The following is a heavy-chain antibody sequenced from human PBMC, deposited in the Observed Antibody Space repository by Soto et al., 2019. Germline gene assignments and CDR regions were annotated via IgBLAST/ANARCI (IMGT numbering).Heavy chain of an antibody. CDR2: ISYDGINK. D-gene: IGHD2-15*01. Sequence: PGGSLRLSCAASGFTFSSYGMHWVRQAPGKGLEWVAVISYDGINKYYADSVKGRFTISRDNSKNTLYLQMNSLRAEDTAVYYCAKARTIYGGRSYYGMDVWGQGTTVTVSS. J-gene: IGHJ6*02. CDR3: AKARTIYGGRSYYGMDV. CDR1: GFTFSSYG. V-gene: IGHV3-30*18.